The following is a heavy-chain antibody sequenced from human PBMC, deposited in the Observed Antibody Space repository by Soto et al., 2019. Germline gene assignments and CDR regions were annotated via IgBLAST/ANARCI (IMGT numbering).Heavy chain of an antibody. CDR2: ISPYNDDT. Sequence: AQLVQSGVEVKKPGASVKVSCKASGYTFSSYGINWVRQAPGQGLEWLGWISPYNDDTKYAQKLQGRVTMTTDTSSRTAYMALRSLRSDDTAVYFCARGGYYDSSGSRNYHYYGMDVWGQGTTVTVSS. CDR1: GYTFSSYG. J-gene: IGHJ6*02. D-gene: IGHD3-22*01. V-gene: IGHV1-18*01. CDR3: ARGGYYDSSGSRNYHYYGMDV.